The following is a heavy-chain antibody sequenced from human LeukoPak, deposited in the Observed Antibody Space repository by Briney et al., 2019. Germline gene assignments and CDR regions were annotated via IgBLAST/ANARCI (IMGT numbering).Heavy chain of an antibody. D-gene: IGHD3-22*01. CDR2: IKQDGSEK. V-gene: IGHV3-7*01. J-gene: IGHJ4*02. CDR1: GFTFSRHN. Sequence: GGSLRLSCAASGFTFSRHNMKWVRQAPGKGLEWVANIKQDGSEKYYVDSVKGRFTISRDNAKNSLYLQMNSLGAEDTAVYYCARVSYDSSGYSGLDYWGQGTLVTVSS. CDR3: ARVSYDSSGYSGLDY.